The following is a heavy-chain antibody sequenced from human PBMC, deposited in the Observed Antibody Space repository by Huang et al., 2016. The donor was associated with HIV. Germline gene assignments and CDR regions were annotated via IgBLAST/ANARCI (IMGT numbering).Heavy chain of an antibody. CDR1: GESLGTYY. CDR3: ARRFRVAATRKWFDP. J-gene: IGHJ5*02. D-gene: IGHD3-10*01. CDR2: VNDGGDI. V-gene: IGHV4-34*01. Sequence: QVQLQQWGAGLLKPSETLALTCAVYGESLGTYYWAWIRRPPGKGLQWIGEVNDGGDINYNPSLESRVTISVDTSRNQVSLRLTSMTAADTATYYCARRFRVAATRKWFDPWGQGTLVIVSS.